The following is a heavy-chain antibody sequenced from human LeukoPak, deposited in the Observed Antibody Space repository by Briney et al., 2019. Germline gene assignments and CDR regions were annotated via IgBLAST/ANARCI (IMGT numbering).Heavy chain of an antibody. Sequence: GGSLRLSCAASGFTFSTYWMSWVRQAPGKRLEWGANIKEDGSEKNYVDSVKGRFTISRDNTKNSVYLQMNSLRAEDTAVYYCARDRAVAGLFDYWGQGTLVTVSS. V-gene: IGHV3-7*01. CDR1: GFTFSTYW. CDR2: IKEDGSEK. CDR3: ARDRAVAGLFDY. D-gene: IGHD6-19*01. J-gene: IGHJ4*02.